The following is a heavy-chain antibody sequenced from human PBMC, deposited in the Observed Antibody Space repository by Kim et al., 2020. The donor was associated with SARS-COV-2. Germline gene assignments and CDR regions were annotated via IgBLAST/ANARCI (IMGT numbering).Heavy chain of an antibody. J-gene: IGHJ6*02. CDR3: ARGVATIYYYYYYGMDV. CDR2: TRNKANSYTT. CDR1: GFTFSDHY. D-gene: IGHD5-12*01. Sequence: GGSLRLSCAASGFTFSDHYMDWVRQAPGKGLEWVGRTRNKANSYTTEYAASVKGRFTISRDDSKNSLYLQMNSLKTEDTAVYYCARGVATIYYYYYYGMDVWGQGTTVTVSS. V-gene: IGHV3-72*01.